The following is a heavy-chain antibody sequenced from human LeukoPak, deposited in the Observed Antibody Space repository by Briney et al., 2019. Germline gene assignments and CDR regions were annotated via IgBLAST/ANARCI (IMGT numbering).Heavy chain of an antibody. J-gene: IGHJ6*03. CDR3: ARHHRYYYYYMDV. D-gene: IGHD3-16*02. V-gene: IGHV4-34*01. Sequence: PSETLSLTCAVYGGSFSGYYWSWIRQPPGKGLEWIGEINHSGSTNYNPSLKSRVTISVDTSKSQFSLKLSSVTAADTAVYYCARHHRYYYYYMDVWGKGTTVTISS. CDR2: INHSGST. CDR1: GGSFSGYY.